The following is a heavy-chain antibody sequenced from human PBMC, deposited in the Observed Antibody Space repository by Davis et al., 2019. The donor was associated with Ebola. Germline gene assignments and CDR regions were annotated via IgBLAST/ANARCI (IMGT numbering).Heavy chain of an antibody. J-gene: IGHJ4*02. CDR2: ITSNGGNT. CDR1: GFTFSSYG. Sequence: GESLKISCAASGFTFSSYGMHWVRQAPGKGLQYLAGITSNGGNTYHADSVKGRFTISRDNSKNTLYLQMNSLRAEDTAVYYCARGEGKWELLFGYFDYWGQGTLVTVSS. D-gene: IGHD1-26*01. CDR3: ARGEGKWELLFGYFDY. V-gene: IGHV3-64*04.